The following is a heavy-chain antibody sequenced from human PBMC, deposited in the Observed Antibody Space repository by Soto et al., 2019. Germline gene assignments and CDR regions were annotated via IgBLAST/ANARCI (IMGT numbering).Heavy chain of an antibody. V-gene: IGHV3-7*01. CDR2: IKQDGSEK. Sequence: PGGSLRLSCAASGFTFSSYWISWVRQAPGKGLEWVANIKQDGSEKYYVDSVKGRFTISRDNAKNSLYLQMNSLRAEDTAVYYCARDDCSGGSCYPSSAFDIWGQGTMVTVSS. D-gene: IGHD2-15*01. CDR3: ARDDCSGGSCYPSSAFDI. CDR1: GFTFSSYW. J-gene: IGHJ3*02.